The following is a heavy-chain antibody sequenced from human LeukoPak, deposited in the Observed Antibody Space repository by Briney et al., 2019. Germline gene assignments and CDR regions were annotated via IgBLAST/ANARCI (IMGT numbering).Heavy chain of an antibody. CDR1: GFTFSNYA. CDR2: ISGSGGST. Sequence: GGSLRLSCAASGFTFSNYAMSWVRQAPGKGLEWVSAISGSGGSTYYADSVKGRFTVSRDNAKNTLSLQINSLRVEDTAFYYCARKGIAAPGTHDAFDIWGQGTMVTVSS. V-gene: IGHV3-23*01. CDR3: ARKGIAAPGTHDAFDI. D-gene: IGHD6-13*01. J-gene: IGHJ3*02.